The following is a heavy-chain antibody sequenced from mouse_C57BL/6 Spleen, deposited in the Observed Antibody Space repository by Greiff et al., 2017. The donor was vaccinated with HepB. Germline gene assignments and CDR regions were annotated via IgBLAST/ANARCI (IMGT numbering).Heavy chain of an antibody. D-gene: IGHD1-1*01. CDR2: ISDGGSYT. CDR3: ARALDYGSSLYFDY. V-gene: IGHV5-4*01. Sequence: EVQVVESGGGLVKPGGSLKLSCAASGFTFSSYAMSWVRQTPEKRLEWVATISDGGSYTYYPDNVKGRFTISRDNAKNNLYLQMSHLKSEDTAMYYSARALDYGSSLYFDYWGQGTTLTVSS. CDR1: GFTFSSYA. J-gene: IGHJ2*01.